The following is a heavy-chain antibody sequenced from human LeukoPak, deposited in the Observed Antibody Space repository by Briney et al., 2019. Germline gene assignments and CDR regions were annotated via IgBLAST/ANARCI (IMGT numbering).Heavy chain of an antibody. J-gene: IGHJ5*02. CDR2: INPNSGGT. CDR3: ARAVLTTMVRGVIESNWFDP. Sequence: ASVKVSCKASGYTFTGYYMHWVRQAPGQGLEWMGWINPNSGGTNYAQKFQGRVTMTRDTSISTAYMELSRLRSDDTAVYYCARAVLTTMVRGVIESNWFDPWGQGTLVTVSS. V-gene: IGHV1-2*02. D-gene: IGHD3-10*01. CDR1: GYTFTGYY.